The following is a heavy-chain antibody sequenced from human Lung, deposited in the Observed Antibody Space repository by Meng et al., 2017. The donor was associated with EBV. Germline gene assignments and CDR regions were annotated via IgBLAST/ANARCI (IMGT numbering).Heavy chain of an antibody. J-gene: IGHJ4*02. CDR3: ARELDAVGVTAYNL. Sequence: CPGSVRHAWAPSLTCAVSCGSISSNNWWSWVRQPPGTGLGWIGEVYHNGNANYNPSLKSRVTISVDKSKNQFSLKLSFVAAADTAIYYCARELDAVGVTAYNLWGQGTLVTVSS. CDR2: VYHNGNA. CDR1: CGSISSNNW. D-gene: IGHD2-21*02. V-gene: IGHV4-4*02.